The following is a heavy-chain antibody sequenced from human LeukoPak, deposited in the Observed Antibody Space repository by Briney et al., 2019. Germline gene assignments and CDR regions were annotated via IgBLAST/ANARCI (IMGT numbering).Heavy chain of an antibody. D-gene: IGHD2-15*01. CDR3: ARDRSSCSGGSCTEVLDY. Sequence: SETLSLTCTVSGGSISSSSYYWGWIRQPPGKGLEWIGSIYHSGSTYYNPSLKSRVTISVDTSKNQFSLKLSSVTAADTAVYYCARDRSSCSGGSCTEVLDYWGQGTLVTVSS. J-gene: IGHJ4*02. CDR2: IYHSGST. V-gene: IGHV4-39*07. CDR1: GGSISSSSYY.